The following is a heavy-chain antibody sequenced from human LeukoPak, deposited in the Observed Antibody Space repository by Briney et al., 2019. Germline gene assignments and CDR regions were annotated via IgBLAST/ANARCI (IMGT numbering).Heavy chain of an antibody. J-gene: IGHJ3*02. D-gene: IGHD3-9*01. CDR2: INWNGDNT. CDR3: ARGPNYDILTGWRKTYNAFDI. V-gene: IGHV3-20*04. Sequence: GGSLRLSCAASGFTFDDYGMSWVRQTPGKGLDWVSGINWNGDNTHYADSVKGRFTISRDNSKNTLYLQMNSLRAQDTAVYYCARGPNYDILTGWRKTYNAFDIWGQGTMVTVSS. CDR1: GFTFDDYG.